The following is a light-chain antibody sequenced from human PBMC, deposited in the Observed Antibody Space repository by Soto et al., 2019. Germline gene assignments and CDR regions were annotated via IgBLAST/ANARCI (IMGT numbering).Light chain of an antibody. CDR3: SSYKTGSTLYV. CDR1: SNDIGAYKY. Sequence: QSALTQPASVSGSPGQSITISCTGSSNDIGAYKYVSWYLQHPGKAPKLIIFEVNNRPSGVSNRFSGSKSGNTASLTISGLQAEDEADYYCSSYKTGSTLYVFGTGTKVTVL. J-gene: IGLJ1*01. CDR2: EVN. V-gene: IGLV2-14*01.